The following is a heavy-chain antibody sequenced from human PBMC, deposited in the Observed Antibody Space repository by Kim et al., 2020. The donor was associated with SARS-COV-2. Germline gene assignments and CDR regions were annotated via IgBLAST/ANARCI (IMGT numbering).Heavy chain of an antibody. CDR2: IKQDGSEK. J-gene: IGHJ6*02. CDR3: ARVYSKSPGARWAYGMDV. Sequence: GGSLRLSCAASGFTFSSYWMSWVRQAPGKGLEWVANIKQDGSEKYYVDSVKGRFTISRDNAKNSLYLQMNSLRAEDTAVYYCARVYSKSPGARWAYGMDVWGQGTTVTVSS. D-gene: IGHD4-4*01. V-gene: IGHV3-7*03. CDR1: GFTFSSYW.